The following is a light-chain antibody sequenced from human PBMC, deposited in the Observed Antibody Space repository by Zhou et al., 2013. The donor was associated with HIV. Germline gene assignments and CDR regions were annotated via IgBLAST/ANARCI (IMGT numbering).Light chain of an antibody. J-gene: IGKJ1*01. CDR3: QQYDGSPWT. CDR1: QSVGNY. V-gene: IGKV3-20*01. Sequence: ETALTQSPATLSLSPGERATLSCRASQSVGNYLAWYQQKYGQAPRLLIYDAFKRVSGIPDRFRGSGSGTDFTLTISRLEPEDFAVYHCQQYDGSPWTFGQGTKVEI. CDR2: DAF.